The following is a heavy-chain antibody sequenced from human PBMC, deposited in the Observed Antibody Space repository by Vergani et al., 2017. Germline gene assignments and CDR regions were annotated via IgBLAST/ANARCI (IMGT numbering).Heavy chain of an antibody. Sequence: QVQLVQSGAEVKTPGASVPVSCKASGYTFTSYGISWVRQAPGHGLEWMGWISAYNGXTNYAQELQARVTMTTGTSTITVYMELRSLRSDDTAVYSSAREFCGGDCYSYYYYYYGMDVWGQGTTVTVSS. CDR2: ISAYNGXT. V-gene: IGHV1-18*04. CDR3: AREFCGGDCYSYYYYYYGMDV. J-gene: IGHJ6*02. D-gene: IGHD2-21*02. CDR1: GYTFTSYG.